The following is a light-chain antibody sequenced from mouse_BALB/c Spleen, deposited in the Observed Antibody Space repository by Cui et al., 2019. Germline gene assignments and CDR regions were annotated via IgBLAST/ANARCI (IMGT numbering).Light chain of an antibody. J-gene: IGKJ4*01. CDR1: SSVSY. Sequence: QIVLTQSPASMSASPGEQVTMTCSASSSVSYMHWYQQKSGTSPKRWIYDTSKLASGVPARFSVSGSGTSYALTISSMEAEDAATYYCQQWSSNPPTFGSGTKLEIK. CDR3: QQWSSNPPT. CDR2: DTS. V-gene: IGKV4-59*01.